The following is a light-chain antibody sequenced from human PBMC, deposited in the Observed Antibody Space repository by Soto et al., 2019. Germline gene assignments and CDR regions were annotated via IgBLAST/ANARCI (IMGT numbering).Light chain of an antibody. CDR3: MQALQTGVT. CDR2: LGS. CDR1: QSLLHSNGYNY. V-gene: IGKV2-28*01. J-gene: IGKJ3*01. Sequence: DIVMTQSPLSLPVTPGEPASISCRSSQSLLHSNGYNYLDWYLQKPGQSPQLLIYLGSNRASGVPDRFSGGGSGTDFTLTISRVEAEDVGVYYCMQALQTGVTVGPGTKVDIK.